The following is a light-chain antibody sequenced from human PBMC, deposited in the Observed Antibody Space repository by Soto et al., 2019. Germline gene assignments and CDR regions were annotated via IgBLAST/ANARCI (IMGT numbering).Light chain of an antibody. CDR3: SSYTSSSTLPNWV. V-gene: IGLV2-14*01. CDR1: SSDVGGYNY. J-gene: IGLJ3*02. CDR2: DVS. Sequence: QSALTQPASVSGSPGQSITISCTVTSSDVGGYNYVSWYQQHPGKAPKLMIYDVSNRPSGVSNRFSGSKSGNTASLTISGLQAEDEADYYCSSYTSSSTLPNWVFGGGTKLTVL.